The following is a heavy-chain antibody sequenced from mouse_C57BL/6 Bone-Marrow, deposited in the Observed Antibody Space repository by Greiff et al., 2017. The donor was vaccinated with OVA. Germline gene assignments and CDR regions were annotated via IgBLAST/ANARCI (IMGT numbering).Heavy chain of an antibody. CDR1: GFSLRTFGMG. V-gene: IGHV8-8*01. D-gene: IGHD1-1*01. CDR3: ALSTTVVAPFDY. Sequence: QVTLKECGPGILQPSQTLSLTCSFSGFSLRTFGMGVGWIRQPSGKGLEWLAHIWWVDDKYYNPALKSRLTISKDTSKNHVFLKIANVDTADTATYYCALSTTVVAPFDYWGQGTTLTVSS. J-gene: IGHJ2*01. CDR2: IWWVDDK.